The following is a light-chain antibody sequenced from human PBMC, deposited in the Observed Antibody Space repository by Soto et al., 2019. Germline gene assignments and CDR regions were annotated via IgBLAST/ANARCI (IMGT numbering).Light chain of an antibody. CDR1: TGPVTSGHY. CDR2: DTK. J-gene: IGLJ3*02. CDR3: LLTYSGPRV. V-gene: IGLV7-46*01. Sequence: QAVVTQEPSLTVSPGGTVTLTCGSSTGPVTSGHYPYWLQQRPGQAPRTLFYDTKKKHSWTPARFSGSLLGGKAALTLSGVQPEDEAEYFCLLTYSGPRVFGGGTQLTVL.